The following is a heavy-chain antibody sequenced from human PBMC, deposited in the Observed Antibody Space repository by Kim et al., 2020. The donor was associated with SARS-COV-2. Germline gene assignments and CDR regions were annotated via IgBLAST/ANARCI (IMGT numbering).Heavy chain of an antibody. V-gene: IGHV3-30*07. Sequence: GRFTLSRDNSKNTLYLQMNSLRAEDTAVYYCAREGVGYYYGSGPYYGMDVWGQGTTVTVSS. CDR3: AREGVGYYYGSGPYYGMDV. D-gene: IGHD3-10*01. J-gene: IGHJ6*02.